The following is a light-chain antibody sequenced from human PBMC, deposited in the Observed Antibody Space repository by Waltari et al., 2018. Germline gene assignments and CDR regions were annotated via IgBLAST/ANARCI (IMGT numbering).Light chain of an antibody. Sequence: SYELTQPPSVSVSPGQTAKITCSGDTLPKQYAYWYQQKPGQAPVVVIYQDTQRPSGIPARFSGSSSGTTVTLTISDVQAADEAVYHCQSADSTNTYVIFGGGTQLTVL. CDR3: QSADSTNTYVI. J-gene: IGLJ2*01. CDR1: TLPKQY. V-gene: IGLV3-25*03. CDR2: QDT.